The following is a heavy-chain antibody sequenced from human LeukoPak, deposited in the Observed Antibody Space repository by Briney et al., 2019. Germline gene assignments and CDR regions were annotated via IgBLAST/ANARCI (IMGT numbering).Heavy chain of an antibody. Sequence: PGGSLRLSCAASGLTFNNYEMNWVRQGPGRGLEWVSHVIAGSGATTFYADSVRGRFTISRDNAKNSLYLQMDSLRAEDTAVYYCATKVPGTSHFSSWGQGTLVTVSS. J-gene: IGHJ4*02. V-gene: IGHV3-48*03. CDR2: VIAGSGATT. CDR1: GLTFNNYE. CDR3: ATKVPGTSHFSS. D-gene: IGHD6-19*01.